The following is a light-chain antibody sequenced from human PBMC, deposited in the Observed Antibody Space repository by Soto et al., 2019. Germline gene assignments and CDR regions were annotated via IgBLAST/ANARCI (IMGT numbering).Light chain of an antibody. Sequence: QSALTQPASVSGSPGQTIIISCTGPSRDICGSNSVSWYQQHPDRAPKLLLFDVSHRPSKIPDRFSGSQSGTTAFLTISGLQAVDDAEYDCSSSSTSGTLVVFGGGTKLTVL. J-gene: IGLJ3*02. CDR1: SRDICGSNS. CDR2: DVS. CDR3: SSSSTSGTLVV. V-gene: IGLV2-14*01.